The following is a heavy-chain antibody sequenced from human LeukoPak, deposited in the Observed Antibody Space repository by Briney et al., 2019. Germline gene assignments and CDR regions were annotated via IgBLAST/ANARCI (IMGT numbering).Heavy chain of an antibody. D-gene: IGHD5-18*01. CDR3: ARDMGYSYGYYDAFDI. CDR1: GFTFSSYS. Sequence: GGSLRLSCAASGFTFSSYSMNWVRQAPGKGLEWVSYISSSSSTIYYADSVKGRFTISRDNAKNSLYLQMNSLRAEDTAVYYYARDMGYSYGYYDAFDIWGQGTMVTVSS. J-gene: IGHJ3*02. CDR2: ISSSSSTI. V-gene: IGHV3-48*01.